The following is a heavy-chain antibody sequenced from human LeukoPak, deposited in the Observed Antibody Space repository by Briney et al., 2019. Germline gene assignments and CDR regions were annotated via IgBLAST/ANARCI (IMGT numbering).Heavy chain of an antibody. V-gene: IGHV1-18*01. CDR2: INTHNGDT. CDR3: ARDGYRLSGYFYYMDV. D-gene: IGHD2-2*03. Sequence: ASVKVSCKASGYTFASFGITWVRQAPGQGLEWMGWINTHNGDTNYAQKLQGRVTMTTDTSTSTAYMELRSLRSDDTAVYYCARDGYRLSGYFYYMDVWGKGTTVTVSS. J-gene: IGHJ6*03. CDR1: GYTFASFG.